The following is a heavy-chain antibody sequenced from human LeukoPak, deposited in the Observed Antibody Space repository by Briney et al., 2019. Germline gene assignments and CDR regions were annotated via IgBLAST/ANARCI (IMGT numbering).Heavy chain of an antibody. D-gene: IGHD1-20*01. CDR2: IKQDGSEK. CDR3: ATLITGTIPYIDY. CDR1: GFTFRSYW. Sequence: PGGSLRLSCAASGFTFRSYWMSWVRQTPGKGLGWVANIKQDGSEKYYVDSVKGRFTISRDNAKNSLNLQMNSLRAEDTAVYYCATLITGTIPYIDYWGQGTLVTVSS. J-gene: IGHJ4*02. V-gene: IGHV3-7*01.